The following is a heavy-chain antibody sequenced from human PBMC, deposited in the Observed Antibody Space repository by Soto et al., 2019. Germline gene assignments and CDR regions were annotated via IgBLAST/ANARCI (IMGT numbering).Heavy chain of an antibody. CDR2: IFIDGGT. CDR1: GFTVSSKY. CDR3: VRDPWDY. Sequence: GGSLGLSCAASGFTVSSKYISWVRQAPGKGLEWVSVIFIDGGTYYADSVKGRFTISRDNSKNTLYLQMNSLRADDTAVYYCVRDPWDYWGQGTLVTVSS. V-gene: IGHV3-53*01. J-gene: IGHJ4*02.